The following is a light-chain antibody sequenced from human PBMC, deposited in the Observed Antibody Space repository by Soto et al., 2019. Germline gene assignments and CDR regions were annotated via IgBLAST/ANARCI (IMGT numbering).Light chain of an antibody. CDR1: QSVSGD. CDR3: QQRSNWPPIT. CDR2: DAS. Sequence: IVLTQSPATLSVSPCERATLSCRASQSVSGDLAWYQQKPGQAPRLLIYDASNRATGIPARFSGSGSGTDFTLTISSLEPEDFAVYYCQQRSNWPPITFGQGTRLE. J-gene: IGKJ5*01. V-gene: IGKV3-11*01.